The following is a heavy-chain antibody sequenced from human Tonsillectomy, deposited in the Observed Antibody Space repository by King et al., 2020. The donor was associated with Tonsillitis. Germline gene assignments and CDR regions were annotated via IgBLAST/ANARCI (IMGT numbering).Heavy chain of an antibody. D-gene: IGHD5/OR15-5a*01. CDR2: IYYSGST. J-gene: IGHJ4*02. Sequence: QLQESGPGLVKPSETLSLTCTVSGGSISSYYWNWIRQPPGKELEWIGYIYYSGSTNYNPSLKSRVTISVDTSQNQFSLKLTSVTAAETAVYYCARGGRDSVSPGRVDYWGQGTLVTVSS. CDR1: GGSISSYY. CDR3: ARGGRDSVSPGRVDY. V-gene: IGHV4-59*01.